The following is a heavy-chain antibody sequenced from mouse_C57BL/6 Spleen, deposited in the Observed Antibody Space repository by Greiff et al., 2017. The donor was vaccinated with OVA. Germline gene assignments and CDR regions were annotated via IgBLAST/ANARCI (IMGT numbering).Heavy chain of an antibody. CDR2: INPNNGGT. D-gene: IGHD2-3*01. J-gene: IGHJ2*01. CDR1: GYTFTDYN. V-gene: IGHV1-18*01. CDR3: ARPGLLGYYFDY. Sequence: EVKLVESGPELVKPGASVKIPCKASGYTFTDYNMDWVKQSHGKSLEWIGDINPNNGGTIYNQKFKGKATLTVDKSSSTAYMELRSLTSEDTAVYYCARPGLLGYYFDYWGQGTTLTVSS.